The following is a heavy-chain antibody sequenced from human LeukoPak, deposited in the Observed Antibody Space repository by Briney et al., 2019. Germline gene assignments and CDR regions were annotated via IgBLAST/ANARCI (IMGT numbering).Heavy chain of an antibody. CDR3: ATLRGLRGSSSPFPFDY. CDR2: IYSGGST. D-gene: IGHD6-13*01. CDR1: GFTVSSNY. V-gene: IGHV3-53*01. Sequence: GGSLRLSCAASGFTVSSNYMSWVRQAPGKGLEWVSVIYSGGSTYYADSVTGRFTISRDNSKNTLYLQMNSLRAEDTAVYYCATLRGLRGSSSPFPFDYWGQGTLVTVSS. J-gene: IGHJ4*02.